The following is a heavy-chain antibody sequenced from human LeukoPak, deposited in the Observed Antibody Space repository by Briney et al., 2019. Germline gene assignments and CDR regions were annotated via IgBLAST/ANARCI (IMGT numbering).Heavy chain of an antibody. V-gene: IGHV3-30*03. Sequence: QPGGSLRLSCAASGFTFSSYAMSWVRQAPGKGLEWVAVISYDGSNKYYADSVKGRFTISRDNSKNTLYLQMNSLRAEDTAVYHCVRDFTNIRGGGYFDNWGQGTLVTVSS. CDR1: GFTFSSYA. CDR2: ISYDGSNK. D-gene: IGHD2/OR15-2a*01. CDR3: VRDFTNIRGGGYFDN. J-gene: IGHJ4*02.